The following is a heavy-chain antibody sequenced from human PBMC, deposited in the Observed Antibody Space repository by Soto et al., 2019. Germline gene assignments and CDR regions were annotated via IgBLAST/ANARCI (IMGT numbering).Heavy chain of an antibody. CDR2: IKQDGSEK. D-gene: IGHD1-7*01. J-gene: IGHJ4*02. CDR1: DFTFSNYW. CDR3: AREANLAH. V-gene: IGHV3-7*03. Sequence: GGSLRLYCAASDFTFSNYWMSWVRQAPGKGLEWVANIKQDGSEKHYLDSVKGRFTISRENANNSLYLQMNSLRAEDTAVYYCAREANLAHWGQGTLVTVSS.